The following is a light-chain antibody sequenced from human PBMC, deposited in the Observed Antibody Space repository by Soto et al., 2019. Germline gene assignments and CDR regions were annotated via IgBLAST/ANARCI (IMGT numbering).Light chain of an antibody. CDR2: KAS. V-gene: IGKV1-5*03. J-gene: IGKJ2*01. CDR3: QHYNSYPYT. Sequence: DIQMTQSPSTLSASVGDRVTITCWASQSINNWLAWYQQKPGKAPKLLIYKASGLESGVPSRFSGSGSGTEFTLTISSLQPDDFATYYCQHYNSYPYTFGRGTNLEIK. CDR1: QSINNW.